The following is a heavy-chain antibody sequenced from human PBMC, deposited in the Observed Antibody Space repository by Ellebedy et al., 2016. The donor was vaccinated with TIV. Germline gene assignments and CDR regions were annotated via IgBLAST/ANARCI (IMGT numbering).Heavy chain of an antibody. J-gene: IGHJ6*02. CDR1: GYTFTSYG. D-gene: IGHD3-22*01. CDR2: ISAYNGNT. CDR3: ARDGYSIPLSNYYYGMDV. Sequence: AASVKVSCKASGYTFTSYGISWVRQAPGQGLEWMGWISAYNGNTNYAQKLQGRVTMTTDTSTSTAYMELRSLRSDDTAVYYCARDGYSIPLSNYYYGMDVWGQGTTVTVSS. V-gene: IGHV1-18*04.